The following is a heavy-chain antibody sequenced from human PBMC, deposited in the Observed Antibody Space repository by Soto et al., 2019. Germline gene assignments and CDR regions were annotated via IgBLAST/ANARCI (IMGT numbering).Heavy chain of an antibody. Sequence: GGSLRLSCAASGFTFSFYTMNWVRQTPGKGLEWLAYISRGASSIYYADSVKGRFTVSRDNANNSLSLQLNSLRREDTAVYYCVREGGDLRGSGVFDYWGQGTLVTVSS. V-gene: IGHV3-48*01. CDR1: GFTFSFYT. D-gene: IGHD6-19*01. CDR2: ISRGASSI. CDR3: VREGGDLRGSGVFDY. J-gene: IGHJ4*02.